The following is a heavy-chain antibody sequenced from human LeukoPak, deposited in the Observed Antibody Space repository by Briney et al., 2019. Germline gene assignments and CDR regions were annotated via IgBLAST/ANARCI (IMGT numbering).Heavy chain of an antibody. CDR1: GFTFSSYA. V-gene: IGHV3-23*01. CDR3: AKDADLGYDFWSGYFSFDY. D-gene: IGHD3-3*01. J-gene: IGHJ4*02. CDR2: ISGSGGST. Sequence: GGSLRLSCAASGFTFSSYAMSWVRQAPGKGLEWVSAISGSGGSTYYADYVKGRFTISRDNSKNTLYLQMNSLRAEDTAVYYCAKDADLGYDFWSGYFSFDYWGQGTLVTVSS.